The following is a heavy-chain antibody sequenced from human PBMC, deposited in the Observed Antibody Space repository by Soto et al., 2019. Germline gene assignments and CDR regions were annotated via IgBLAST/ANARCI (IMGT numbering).Heavy chain of an antibody. CDR3: AKDLDSFLTTVTSGAFDI. J-gene: IGHJ3*02. D-gene: IGHD4-17*01. CDR1: GFTFSSYA. V-gene: IGHV3-23*01. Sequence: GGSLRLSCAASGFTFSSYAMSWVRQAPGKGLEWVSVICDSGCSTYYADSVKGRFTISSDTSKNTLYLKMNSLRAEDTAVYYCAKDLDSFLTTVTSGAFDIWGQGTMVTVSS. CDR2: ICDSGCST.